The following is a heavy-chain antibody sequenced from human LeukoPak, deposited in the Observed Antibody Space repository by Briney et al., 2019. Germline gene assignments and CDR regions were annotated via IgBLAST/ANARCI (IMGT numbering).Heavy chain of an antibody. V-gene: IGHV3-7*01. CDR2: IKYDGYEE. D-gene: IGHD1-1*01. CDR3: KSGGAAPGSFDY. J-gene: IGHJ4*02. CDR1: GFTFSRYW. Sequence: GGSLRLSCAASGFTFSRYWMSWMRQAPGKGLEWVANIKYDGYEEYYVDSVKGRFTISRDNAKNSLYLQLNSLRVEDTAVYYCKSGGAAPGSFDYWGQGTLGTVSP.